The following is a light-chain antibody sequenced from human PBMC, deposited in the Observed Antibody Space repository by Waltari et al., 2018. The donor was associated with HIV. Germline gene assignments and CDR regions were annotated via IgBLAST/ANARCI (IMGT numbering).Light chain of an antibody. CDR3: CSYAGTTQFFV. CDR2: EVN. CDR1: TGHTGNYHL. V-gene: IGLV2-23*02. J-gene: IGLJ1*01. Sequence: QSALTQPASVSGSLRQSITISCPGTTGHTGNYHLASCYHQHPGKAPKLLIYEVNRRPSGVSSRFSGSKSDNTASLTISGLQPEDEASYFCCSYAGTTQFFVFGGGTEIAVL.